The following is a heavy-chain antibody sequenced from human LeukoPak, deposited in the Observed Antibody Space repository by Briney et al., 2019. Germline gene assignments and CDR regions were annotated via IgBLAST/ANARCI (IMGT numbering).Heavy chain of an antibody. CDR1: GFTFSSYW. V-gene: IGHV3-74*01. Sequence: GSLRLSCAASGFTFSSYWMHWVRQAPGKGLVWVSRINTDGSSTSYADSVKGRFTISRDNAKNTLYLQMNSLRAEDTAVYYCAREGWDSSSFGWFDPWGQGTLVTVSS. CDR3: AREGWDSSSFGWFDP. J-gene: IGHJ5*02. D-gene: IGHD6-6*01. CDR2: INTDGSST.